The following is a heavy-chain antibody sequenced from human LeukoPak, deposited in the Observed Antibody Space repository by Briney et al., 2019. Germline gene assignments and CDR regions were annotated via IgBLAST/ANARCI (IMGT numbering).Heavy chain of an antibody. CDR3: ASLRITMVRGPLGYFDY. CDR1: GFTFSSYA. Sequence: GGSLRLSCAASGFTFSSYAMSWVRQAPGKGLEWVSAISGSGGSTYYADSVKGRFTISRDNSKNTLYLQMNSLRAEDTAVYYCASLRITMVRGPLGYFDYWGRGTLVTVSS. V-gene: IGHV3-23*01. D-gene: IGHD3-10*01. J-gene: IGHJ4*02. CDR2: ISGSGGST.